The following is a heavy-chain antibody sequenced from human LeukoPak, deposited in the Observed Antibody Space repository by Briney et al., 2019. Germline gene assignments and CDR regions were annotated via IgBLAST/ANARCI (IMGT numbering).Heavy chain of an antibody. V-gene: IGHV3-7*01. J-gene: IGHJ4*02. Sequence: GGSLRLSCAASGFTFSSYWMSWVRQAPGKGLDWVANIKQDGSEKYYVDSVKGRFTISRDNAKNSLYLQMNSPRAEDTAVYYCAREQELYGSGSLDYWGQGTLVTVSS. CDR3: AREQELYGSGSLDY. D-gene: IGHD3-10*01. CDR1: GFTFSSYW. CDR2: IKQDGSEK.